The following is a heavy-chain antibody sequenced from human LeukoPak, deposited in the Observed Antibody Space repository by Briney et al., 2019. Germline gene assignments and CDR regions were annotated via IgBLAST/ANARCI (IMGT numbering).Heavy chain of an antibody. Sequence: PSETLSLTCTVSGGSISSYYWSWIRQPPGKGLEWIGYIYYSGSTNYNPSLKSRVTISVDTSKNQFSLKLSSVTAADTAVYYCARTIANQLLVDYWGQGTLVTVSS. J-gene: IGHJ4*02. CDR3: ARTIANQLLVDY. V-gene: IGHV4-59*01. D-gene: IGHD2-2*01. CDR1: GGSISSYY. CDR2: IYYSGST.